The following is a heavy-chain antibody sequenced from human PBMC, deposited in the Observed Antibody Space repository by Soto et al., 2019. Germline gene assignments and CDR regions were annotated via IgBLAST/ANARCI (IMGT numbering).Heavy chain of an antibody. CDR1: GYTFTGYY. Sequence: ASVKVSCKASGYTFTGYYMHWVRQAPGQGLEWMGWINPNSGGTNYAQKFQGWVTMTRDTSISTAYMELSRLRSDDTVVYYCARGGYDFWSGYRLLREDMDVWGQGTTVTVSS. CDR2: INPNSGGT. D-gene: IGHD3-3*01. J-gene: IGHJ6*02. V-gene: IGHV1-2*04. CDR3: ARGGYDFWSGYRLLREDMDV.